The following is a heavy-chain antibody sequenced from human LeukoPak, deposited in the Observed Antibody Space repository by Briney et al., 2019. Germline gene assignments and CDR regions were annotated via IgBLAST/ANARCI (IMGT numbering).Heavy chain of an antibody. CDR3: ARSYVYDSYYFDY. D-gene: IGHD5/OR15-5a*01. CDR2: IIPIFGTA. CDR1: GVTFSSDA. J-gene: IGHJ4*02. V-gene: IGHV1-69*06. Sequence: SVKVSCKASGVTFSSDAISWVRQAPGQGLEWLGGIIPIFGTANYAQKFQGRVTITADKSTSTAYMELSSLRSEDTAVYYCARSYVYDSYYFDYWGQGTLVTVSS.